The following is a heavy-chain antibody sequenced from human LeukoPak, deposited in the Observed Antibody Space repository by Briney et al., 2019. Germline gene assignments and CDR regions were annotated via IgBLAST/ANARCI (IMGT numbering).Heavy chain of an antibody. CDR3: ARSTYYYDRSAFFFPDYFAY. CDR2: IYSSGST. Sequence: SQTLSLTCNVSGGSIKDDDYFWNWIRQTPEKGLESIGYIYSSGSTYYNPSVKSRVSMSVDTSNNQFSLKVRSVTAADTAVYFCARSTYYYDRSAFFFPDYFAYWGQGTLVTVSS. V-gene: IGHV4-30-4*01. J-gene: IGHJ4*02. D-gene: IGHD3-22*01. CDR1: GGSIKDDDYF.